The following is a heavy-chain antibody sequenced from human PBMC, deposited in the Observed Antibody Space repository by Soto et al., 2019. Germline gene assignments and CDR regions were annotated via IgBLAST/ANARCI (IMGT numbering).Heavy chain of an antibody. CDR2: IGTAGDT. CDR1: GFTFSSYD. CDR3: ARDGYYYGSGSYYNRQYGMEV. J-gene: IGHJ6*04. V-gene: IGHV3-13*01. Sequence: PGGSLRLSCAASGFTFSSYDMHLVRQATGKGPEWVSAIGTAGDTYYPGSVKGRFTISRENAKNSLYLQMNSLRAGDTAVYYCARDGYYYGSGSYYNRQYGMEVWGKGTKVTVSS. D-gene: IGHD3-10*01.